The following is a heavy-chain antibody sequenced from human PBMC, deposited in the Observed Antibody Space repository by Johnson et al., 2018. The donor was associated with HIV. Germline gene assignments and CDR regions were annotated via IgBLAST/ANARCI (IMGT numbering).Heavy chain of an antibody. CDR1: GFTFSSYA. Sequence: QVQLVESGGGVVQPGTSLRLSCAASGFTFSSYALHWVRQAPGKWLEWVAIISYDGSNKYYADSVKGRFTISRDNSKNTLYLQMNSLRAEDTAVYYCASVWATGAFDIWGQGTMVTVSS. CDR2: ISYDGSNK. D-gene: IGHD3-10*01. CDR3: ASVWATGAFDI. V-gene: IGHV3-30-3*01. J-gene: IGHJ3*02.